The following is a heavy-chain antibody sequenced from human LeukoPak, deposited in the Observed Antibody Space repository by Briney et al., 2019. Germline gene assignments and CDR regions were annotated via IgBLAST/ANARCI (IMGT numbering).Heavy chain of an antibody. J-gene: IGHJ4*02. CDR3: ATIKRGSIYGYFDF. CDR2: LLDSVST. D-gene: IGHD5-18*01. Sequence: SETLSLTCTVSGGSISSHYWSWIRQPPGKGLEWIAYLLDSVSTKDNPSLNSRLTLSADKSKNQFSLSLSSVTAADAAVYYCATIKRGSIYGYFDFWGQGIKVTVSS. CDR1: GGSISSHY. V-gene: IGHV4-59*11.